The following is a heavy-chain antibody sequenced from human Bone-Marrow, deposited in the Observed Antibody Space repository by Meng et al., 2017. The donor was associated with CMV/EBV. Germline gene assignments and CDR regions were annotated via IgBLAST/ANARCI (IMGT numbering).Heavy chain of an antibody. J-gene: IGHJ4*03. CDR1: GYSISSGYY. CDR3: ARDGWGGGSPTIDY. CDR2: IYHSGST. V-gene: IGHV4-38-2*02. D-gene: IGHD1-26*01. Sequence: SETLSLTCTVSGYSISSGYYWGWIRQPPGKGLEWIGSIYHSGSTYYNPSLKSRVTISVDTSKNQFSLKLSSVTAADTAVYYCARDGWGGGSPTIDYWGQGTTVTVSS.